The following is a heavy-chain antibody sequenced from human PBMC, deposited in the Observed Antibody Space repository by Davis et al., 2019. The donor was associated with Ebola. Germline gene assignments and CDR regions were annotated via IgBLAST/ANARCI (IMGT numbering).Heavy chain of an antibody. J-gene: IGHJ6*04. D-gene: IGHD6-6*01. Sequence: SVKVSCKASGGTFSSYTISWVRQAPGQGLEWMGRIIPILGIANYAQKFQGRVTITADESTSTAYMELSSLRSEDTAVYYCAREVPSRHYGMDVWGKGTTVTVSS. V-gene: IGHV1-69*04. CDR2: IIPILGIA. CDR3: AREVPSRHYGMDV. CDR1: GGTFSSYT.